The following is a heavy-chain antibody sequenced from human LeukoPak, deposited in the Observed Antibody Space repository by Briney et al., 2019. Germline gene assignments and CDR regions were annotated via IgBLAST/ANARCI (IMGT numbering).Heavy chain of an antibody. V-gene: IGHV4-39*07. CDR2: IYYSGST. D-gene: IGHD3-22*01. CDR3: ARGVVAVASGLVRVPDSSGPQPPGMDV. CDR1: GGSISSSSYY. J-gene: IGHJ6*02. Sequence: SETLSLTCTVSGGSISSSSYYWGWIRQPPGKGLEWIGSIYYSGSTNYNPSLKSRVTISVDTSKNQFSLKLSSVTAADTAVYYCARGVVAVASGLVRVPDSSGPQPPGMDVWGQGTTVTVSS.